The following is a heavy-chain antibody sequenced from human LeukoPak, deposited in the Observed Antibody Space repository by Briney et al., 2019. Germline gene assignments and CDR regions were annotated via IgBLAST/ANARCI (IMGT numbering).Heavy chain of an antibody. V-gene: IGHV3-64*01. Sequence: PRGSPRLSCAASGFTFSSYAMHWVRQAPGKGLEYVSAISSNGGSTYYANPVKGRFTISRDNSKNTLYLQMGSLRAEDMAVYYCARGGSTRWPLDYWGQGTLVTVSS. CDR3: ARGGSTRWPLDY. CDR1: GFTFSSYA. CDR2: ISSNGGST. D-gene: IGHD4-23*01. J-gene: IGHJ4*02.